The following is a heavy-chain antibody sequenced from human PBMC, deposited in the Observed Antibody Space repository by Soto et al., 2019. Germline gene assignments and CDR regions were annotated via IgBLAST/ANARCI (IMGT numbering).Heavy chain of an antibody. Sequence: QLVQSGSEVKKPGSSVKVSCQASGGTFSGYVVTWVRQAPGQGLEWMGEFVPLFGTTNYAQRFSGRIPRTAEESTSTASMELRTLRSDDTAVYYCATHGLGVSSPPYFDNWGQGTLVTVSS. D-gene: IGHD3-16*01. J-gene: IGHJ4*02. V-gene: IGHV1-69*01. CDR2: FVPLFGTT. CDR3: ATHGLGVSSPPYFDN. CDR1: GGTFSGYV.